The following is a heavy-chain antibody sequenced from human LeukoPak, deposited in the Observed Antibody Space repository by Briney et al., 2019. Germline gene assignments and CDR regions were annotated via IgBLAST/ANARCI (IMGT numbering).Heavy chain of an antibody. J-gene: IGHJ4*02. D-gene: IGHD2-21*01. CDR1: GFTFGDYA. CDR2: ISWNSGRI. Sequence: QPGGSLRLSCAASGFTFGDYALHWVRQPPGKGLEWVSGISWNSGRIGYADSVKGRFIISRDNAKNSLSLQMNSLRTEDTALYYCARDGPDLAFDYWGQGTLVTVSS. CDR3: ARDGPDLAFDY. V-gene: IGHV3-9*01.